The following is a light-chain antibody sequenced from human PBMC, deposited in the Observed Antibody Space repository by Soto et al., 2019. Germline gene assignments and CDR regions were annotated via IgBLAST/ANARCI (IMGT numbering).Light chain of an antibody. V-gene: IGKV3-20*01. CDR3: QQYGSSPERT. J-gene: IGKJ1*01. Sequence: EIVLTQSPGTLSLSPGERATLSCRASQSVSSSYLAWYQQKPGQAPRLLIYGASSRATGIPDRFSGSGSGTDFTLTISRLEPEDFEVYYCQQYGSSPERTFGQGTKV. CDR1: QSVSSSY. CDR2: GAS.